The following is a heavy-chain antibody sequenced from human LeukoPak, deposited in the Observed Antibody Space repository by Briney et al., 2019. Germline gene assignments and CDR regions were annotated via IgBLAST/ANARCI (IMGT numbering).Heavy chain of an antibody. CDR1: GESLSGDY. Sequence: SETLSLTCGVYGESLSGDYWSWIRQPPGKGLEWIGEINQSGSTNYIPSLKSRVTISVDTSKNQFSLKLISVTAADTAVYYCARGRWLQYETWGQGTLVTVSS. J-gene: IGHJ5*02. CDR2: INQSGST. V-gene: IGHV4-34*01. D-gene: IGHD5-24*01. CDR3: ARGRWLQYET.